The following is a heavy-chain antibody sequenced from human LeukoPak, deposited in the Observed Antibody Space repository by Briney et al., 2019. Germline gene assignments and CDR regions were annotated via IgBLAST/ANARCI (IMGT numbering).Heavy chain of an antibody. CDR1: GFTFSSYG. CDR2: IRYDGSNK. D-gene: IGHD6-13*01. Sequence: GGSLRLSCAASGFTFSSYGMHWVRQAPGKGLEWVAFIRYDGSNKYYADSVKGRFTISRDNAKNSLYLQMNSLRAEDTAVYFCTREAAAGIDYWGQGTLVTVSS. J-gene: IGHJ4*02. V-gene: IGHV3-30*02. CDR3: TREAAAGIDY.